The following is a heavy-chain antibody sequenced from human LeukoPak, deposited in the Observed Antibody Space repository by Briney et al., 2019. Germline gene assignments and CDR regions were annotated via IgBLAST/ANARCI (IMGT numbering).Heavy chain of an antibody. CDR1: GFTFSSYW. D-gene: IGHD3-3*01. CDR3: ARARREDGDFWSGYHTNDY. J-gene: IGHJ4*02. V-gene: IGHV3-7*01. CDR2: IKQDGSEK. Sequence: GGSLRLSCAASGFTFSSYWMSWVGQAPGKGLEGVANIKQDGSEKYYVDSVKGGFTISRDNATNSLYLQMNSLRAEDTAVYYCARARREDGDFWSGYHTNDYWGQGPLVTVSS.